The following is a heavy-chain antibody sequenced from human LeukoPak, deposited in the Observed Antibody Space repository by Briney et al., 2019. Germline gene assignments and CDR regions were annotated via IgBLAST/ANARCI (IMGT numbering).Heavy chain of an antibody. V-gene: IGHV3-23*01. D-gene: IGHD1-26*01. CDR3: ANSGSYEAYFDY. CDR1: GFTFSSYA. CDR2: ISGSGGST. Sequence: PGGSLSLSCAPSGFTFSSYAMSWVRQAPGKGLECVSAISGSGGSTYYADSVKGRFTISRDNSNNTLYLQMNSLRAEDTAVYYCANSGSYEAYFDYWGQGTLVTVSS. J-gene: IGHJ4*02.